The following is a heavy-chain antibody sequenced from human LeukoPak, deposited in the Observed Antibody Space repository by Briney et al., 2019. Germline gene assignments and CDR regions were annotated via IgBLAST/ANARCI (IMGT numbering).Heavy chain of an antibody. J-gene: IGHJ4*02. V-gene: IGHV3-48*03. D-gene: IGHD6-13*01. CDR1: GFTFSSFE. CDR2: ISSSGRAI. CDR3: AREGSSWYGIDY. Sequence: GGSLRLSCAASGFTFSSFEMNWVRQAPGKGLEWVSYISSSGRAIYYADSVRGRFTISRDNAKNSLYLQMNSLTAEDTAVYYCAREGSSWYGIDYWGQGTLVTVSS.